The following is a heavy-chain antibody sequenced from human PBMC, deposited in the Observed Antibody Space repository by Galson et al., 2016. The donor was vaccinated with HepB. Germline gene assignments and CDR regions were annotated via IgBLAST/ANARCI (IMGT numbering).Heavy chain of an antibody. V-gene: IGHV5-51*01. CDR1: GYTFTNYW. Sequence: QSGAEVKKPGESLKISCKGSGYTFTNYWIGWVRQMPGKGLEWMGLIYPSNSNTRYSPSFQGQVTLSADKSTSTAYLQWSSLKASDTAMYYGARHPDLPVCTTATCALARLDPWGQGTRVTVSS. CDR3: ARHPDLPVCTTATCALARLDP. J-gene: IGHJ5*02. CDR2: IYPSNSNT. D-gene: IGHD2/OR15-2a*01.